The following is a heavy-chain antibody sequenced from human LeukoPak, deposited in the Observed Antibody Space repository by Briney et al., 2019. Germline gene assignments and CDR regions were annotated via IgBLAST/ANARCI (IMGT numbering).Heavy chain of an antibody. J-gene: IGHJ4*02. V-gene: IGHV1-69*01. CDR2: IIPIFGTA. Sequence: SVKVSCKASGGTFSSYAMSWVRQAPGQGLEWMGGIIPIFGTANYAQKFQRRVTITADESPSTAYMELSSRRSEDTAVYYCARVKAPLNPGAVAVFAYWGQGSLVTVSS. CDR1: GGTFSSYA. CDR3: ARVKAPLNPGAVAVFAY. D-gene: IGHD6-19*01.